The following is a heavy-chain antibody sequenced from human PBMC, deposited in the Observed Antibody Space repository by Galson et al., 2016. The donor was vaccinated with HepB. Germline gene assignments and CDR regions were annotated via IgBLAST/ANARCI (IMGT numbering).Heavy chain of an antibody. V-gene: IGHV1-69*06. J-gene: IGHJ4*02. D-gene: IGHD6-6*01. CDR3: ARGGTIYQLHQPSNDY. CDR2: IIPDFGSA. Sequence: SVKVSCKASGYRFPTYGISWVRQAPGQGLEWMGGIIPDFGSANYADKFKGRATITADKISNAVYMDLRGLRSDDTAVYFCARGGTIYQLHQPSNDYWGQGTLVTVSA. CDR1: GYRFPTYG.